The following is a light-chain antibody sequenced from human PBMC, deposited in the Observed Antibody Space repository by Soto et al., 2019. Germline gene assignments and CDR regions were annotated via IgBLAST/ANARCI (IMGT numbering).Light chain of an antibody. CDR1: SSNIGNFY. Sequence: QSVLTQPPSASGTPGQRVTISCSGSSSNIGNFYVYWYQQIPGTAPKLLIYKNNQRPLGVPDRFSGSKSGTSASLAISGLRSEDEADYYCAAWDDSLSGPGVFGGGTQMNVL. CDR2: KNN. V-gene: IGLV1-47*01. J-gene: IGLJ7*01. CDR3: AAWDDSLSGPGV.